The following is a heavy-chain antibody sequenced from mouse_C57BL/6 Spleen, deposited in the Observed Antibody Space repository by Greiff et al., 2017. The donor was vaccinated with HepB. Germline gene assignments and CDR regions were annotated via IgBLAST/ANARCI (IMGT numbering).Heavy chain of an antibody. J-gene: IGHJ2*01. Sequence: ESGPGLVKPSQSLSLTCSVPGYSITSGYYWNWIRQFPGNKLEWMGYISYDGSNNYNPSLKNRISITRDTSKNQFFLKLNSVTTEDTATYYCARHGDYFDYWGQGTTLTVSS. CDR1: GYSITSGYY. CDR3: ARHGDYFDY. V-gene: IGHV3-6*01. D-gene: IGHD1-1*01. CDR2: ISYDGSN.